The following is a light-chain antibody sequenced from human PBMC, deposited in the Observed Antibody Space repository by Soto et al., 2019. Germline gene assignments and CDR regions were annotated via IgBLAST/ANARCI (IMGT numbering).Light chain of an antibody. CDR3: QQYNTYPLT. J-gene: IGKJ4*01. CDR2: KAS. Sequence: DIPMTQSPSTLSASVGDRVTITCRASQSISNWLAWYQQKPGKAPNLLIYKASSLESGVPSRFSCSGSGTEFALTISSLQTDDFATYYCQQYNTYPLTVGGGTKVEIK. CDR1: QSISNW. V-gene: IGKV1-5*03.